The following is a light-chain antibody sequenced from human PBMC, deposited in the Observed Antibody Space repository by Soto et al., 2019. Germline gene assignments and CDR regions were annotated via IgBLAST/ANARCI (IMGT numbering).Light chain of an antibody. J-gene: IGKJ2*01. CDR3: QQAKSVPST. CDR1: QGIDNW. Sequence: DIQMTQSPSSVSSSVGDIVTITCRSSQGIDNWLAWYQQKPGKAPKLLIYVASNLQSGVPSRFSGSGSGTEFTLTISSLQPEDFETYYCQQAKSVPSTFGQGTKVDIK. CDR2: VAS. V-gene: IGKV1-12*02.